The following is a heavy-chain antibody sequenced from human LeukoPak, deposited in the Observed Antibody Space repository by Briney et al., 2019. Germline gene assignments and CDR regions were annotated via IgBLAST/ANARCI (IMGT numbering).Heavy chain of an antibody. CDR2: ISGSGGST. V-gene: IGHV3-23*01. CDR3: AKDKGQQWLAYFDY. Sequence: HPGGSLRLSCATSGFTFSNYAMSWVRQAPGKGLEWVSAISGSGGSTYYADSVKGRFTISRDNSKNTLYLQMNSLRAEDTAVYYCAKDKGQQWLAYFDYWGQGTLVTVSS. D-gene: IGHD6-19*01. J-gene: IGHJ4*02. CDR1: GFTFSNYA.